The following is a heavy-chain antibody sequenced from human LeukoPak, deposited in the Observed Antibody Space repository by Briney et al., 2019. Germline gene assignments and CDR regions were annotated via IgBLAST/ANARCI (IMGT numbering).Heavy chain of an antibody. J-gene: IGHJ5*02. CDR1: GGSFSGYY. V-gene: IGHV4-34*01. D-gene: IGHD6-13*01. CDR2: INHSGST. Sequence: SETLSLTCAVYGGSFSGYYWSWIRQPPGKGLEWIGEINHSGSTNYNPSLKSRVTISVDTSKNQFSLKLSSVTAADTAVYYCARGRRQQLVRAYNWFDPWGQGTLVTVSS. CDR3: ARGRRQQLVRAYNWFDP.